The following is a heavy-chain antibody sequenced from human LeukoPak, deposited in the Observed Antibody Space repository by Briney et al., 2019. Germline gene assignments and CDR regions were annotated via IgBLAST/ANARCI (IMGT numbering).Heavy chain of an antibody. CDR2: IYYSGST. CDR1: GGSISGGGYY. Sequence: NPSQTLSLTCTVSGGSISGGGYYWSWIRQHPGKGLEWIGYIYYSGSTYYNPSLKSRVTISVDTSKNQFSLKLSSVTAADTAVYYCARVEGDYMYWFDPWGQGTLVTVSS. CDR3: ARVEGDYMYWFDP. J-gene: IGHJ5*02. V-gene: IGHV4-31*03. D-gene: IGHD4-17*01.